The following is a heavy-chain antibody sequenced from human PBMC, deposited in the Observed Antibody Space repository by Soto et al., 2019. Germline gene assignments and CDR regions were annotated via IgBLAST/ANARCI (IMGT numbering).Heavy chain of an antibody. Sequence: EASVKVSCKASGFTLNDFGVSWVRQAPGQGLGWMGWISGYDGNTNFAQKYEGRVTMTIDSSTSTAYMELRNLRSDDTAMYYCAREKWFGQTPFDSWGQGTLVTVSS. J-gene: IGHJ4*02. CDR2: ISGYDGNT. CDR3: AREKWFGQTPFDS. CDR1: GFTLNDFG. D-gene: IGHD3-10*01. V-gene: IGHV1-18*01.